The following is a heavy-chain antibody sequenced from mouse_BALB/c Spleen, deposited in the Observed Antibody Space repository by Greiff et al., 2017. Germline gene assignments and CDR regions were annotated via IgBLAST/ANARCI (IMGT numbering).Heavy chain of an antibody. Sequence: EVMLVESGGGLVKPGGSLKLSCAASGFTFSDYYMYWVRQTPEKRLEWVATISDGGSYTYYPDSVKGRFTISRDNAKNNLYLQMSSLKSEDTAMYYCARRGYYGSNYAMDYWGQGTPVTVSS. CDR1: GFTFSDYY. CDR3: ARRGYYGSNYAMDY. V-gene: IGHV5-4*02. D-gene: IGHD1-1*01. J-gene: IGHJ4*01. CDR2: ISDGGSYT.